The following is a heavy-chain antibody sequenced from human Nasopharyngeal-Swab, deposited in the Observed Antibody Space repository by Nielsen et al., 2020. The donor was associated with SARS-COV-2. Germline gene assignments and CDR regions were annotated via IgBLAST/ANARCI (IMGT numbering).Heavy chain of an antibody. V-gene: IGHV4-31*02. CDR3: ARYPSSSWSSYGMDV. Sequence: WIRQPPGKGLEWIGYIYYTGSTYCNPSLKSRDTISVDTSKNQFSLKLTSVTAADTAVYYCARYPSSSWSSYGMDVWGQGTTVTVSS. J-gene: IGHJ6*02. CDR2: IYYTGST. D-gene: IGHD6-13*01.